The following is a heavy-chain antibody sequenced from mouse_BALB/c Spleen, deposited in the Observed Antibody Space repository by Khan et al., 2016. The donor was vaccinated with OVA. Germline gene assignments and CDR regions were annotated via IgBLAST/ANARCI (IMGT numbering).Heavy chain of an antibody. CDR2: INPSTGYT. V-gene: IGHV1-7*01. Sequence: QVQLQQSGAELAKPGASVKMSCKASGYTFTKYWMHWVKQRPGQGLEWIGYINPSTGYTEYTQKFKDKATLTADKSSSTAYMQLSSLTSEDSAVYYCVNHGSSSAWFTYWGQGTLVTVSA. CDR3: VNHGSSSAWFTY. CDR1: GYTFTKYW. J-gene: IGHJ3*01. D-gene: IGHD1-1*01.